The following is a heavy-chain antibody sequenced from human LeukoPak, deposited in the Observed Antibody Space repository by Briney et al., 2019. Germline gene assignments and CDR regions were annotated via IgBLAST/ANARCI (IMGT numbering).Heavy chain of an antibody. D-gene: IGHD5-18*01. CDR1: GYSISSGYY. CDR3: ARIEDVDTAVYY. V-gene: IGHV4-38-2*02. J-gene: IGHJ4*02. CDR2: IYHSGST. Sequence: SETLSLTCTVSGYSISSGYYWGWIRQPPGKGLEWIGSIYHSGSTYYNPSLKSRVTISVDTSKNQFSLKLSSVTAADTAVYYCARIEDVDTAVYYWGQGTLVTVSS.